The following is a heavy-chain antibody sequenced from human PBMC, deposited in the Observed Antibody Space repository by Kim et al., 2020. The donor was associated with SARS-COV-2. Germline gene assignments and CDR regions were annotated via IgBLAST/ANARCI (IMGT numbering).Heavy chain of an antibody. CDR1: GGSISSYY. D-gene: IGHD2-15*01. CDR2: IYYSGST. CDR3: ARGSGYCSGGSCYSEGWFDP. V-gene: IGHV4-59*01. Sequence: SETLSLTCTVSGGSISSYYWSWIRQPPGKGLEWIGYIYYSGSTNYNPSLKSRVTISVDTSKNQFSLKLSSVTAADTAVYYCARGSGYCSGGSCYSEGWFDPWGQGTLVTVSS. J-gene: IGHJ5*02.